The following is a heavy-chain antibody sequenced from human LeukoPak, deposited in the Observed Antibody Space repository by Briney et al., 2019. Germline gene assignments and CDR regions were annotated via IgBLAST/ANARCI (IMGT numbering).Heavy chain of an antibody. CDR3: ARDQRYSSSWYSLNYFDY. Sequence: SQTLSLTCAISGDSVSSNSAAWNWIRQSPSRGLEWLGRTYYRSKWYNDYAVSVKSRITINPDTSKNQFSLQLNSVTPEDTAVYYCARDQRYSSSWYSLNYFDYWGQGTLVTVSS. J-gene: IGHJ4*02. D-gene: IGHD6-13*01. CDR1: GDSVSSNSAA. CDR2: TYYRSKWYN. V-gene: IGHV6-1*01.